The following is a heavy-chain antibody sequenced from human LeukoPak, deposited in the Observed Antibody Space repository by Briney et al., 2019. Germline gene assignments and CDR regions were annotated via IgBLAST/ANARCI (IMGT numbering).Heavy chain of an antibody. CDR2: IYYIGST. V-gene: IGHV4-30-4*01. Sequence: PSETLSLTCTVSGGSISSGDYYWSWIRQPPGKGLEWIGYIYYIGSTYYNPSLKSRVTISVDTSKNQFSLKLSSVTAADTAVYYCARRLLTYYDFWSGLDAFDIWGQGTMVTVSS. J-gene: IGHJ3*02. CDR3: ARRLLTYYDFWSGLDAFDI. D-gene: IGHD3-3*01. CDR1: GGSISSGDYY.